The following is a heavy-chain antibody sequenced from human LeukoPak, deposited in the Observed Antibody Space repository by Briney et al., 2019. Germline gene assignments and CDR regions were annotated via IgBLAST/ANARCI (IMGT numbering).Heavy chain of an antibody. V-gene: IGHV4-30-2*01. Sequence: PSQTLSLTCAVSGGSISSGGYSWSWIRQPPGKGLEWIGYIYHSGSTYYNPSLKSRVTISVDRSKNQFSLKLSSVTAADTAVYYCARGPYYDYVWGSYRLENYYFDYWGQGTLVTVSS. J-gene: IGHJ4*02. CDR2: IYHSGST. CDR3: ARGPYYDYVWGSYRLENYYFDY. CDR1: GGSISSGGYS. D-gene: IGHD3-16*02.